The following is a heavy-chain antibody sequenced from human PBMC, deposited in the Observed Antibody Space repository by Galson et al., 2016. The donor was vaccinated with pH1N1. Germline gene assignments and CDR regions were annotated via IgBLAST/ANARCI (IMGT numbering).Heavy chain of an antibody. CDR1: GGSFSDYY. CDR3: ARMDFGGKLGD. Sequence: SETLSLSCTVYGGSFSDYYWSWIRQPPGKGLEWIGEVDPSGSTIYNPSLNSRVIISADTSRNQFSLKLTSVTAADTAVYFCARMDFGGKLGDWGQGTTVTVSS. V-gene: IGHV4-34*01. D-gene: IGHD3-10*01. CDR2: VDPSGST. J-gene: IGHJ6*02.